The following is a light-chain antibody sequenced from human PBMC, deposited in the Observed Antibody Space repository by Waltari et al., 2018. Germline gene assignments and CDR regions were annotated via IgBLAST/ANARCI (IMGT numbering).Light chain of an antibody. CDR1: QGIGSW. CDR3: QQANSFPRN. V-gene: IGKV1-12*01. Sequence: DIQMTHSPSSLSASVGDRVTITCRASQGIGSWLAWYQQKPGEAPKLLIYGASTLQSGVPSRFSGSGSGTDFTLTISSLQPEDFATYYCQQANSFPRNFGQGTRLEIK. CDR2: GAS. J-gene: IGKJ5*01.